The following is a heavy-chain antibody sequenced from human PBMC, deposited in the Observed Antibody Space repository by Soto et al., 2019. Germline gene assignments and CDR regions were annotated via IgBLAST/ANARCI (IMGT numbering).Heavy chain of an antibody. CDR1: GYTFTGYY. D-gene: IGHD2-15*01. CDR3: ERAQGPGLLQEYNWFDP. J-gene: IGHJ5*02. V-gene: IGHV1-2*04. CDR2: INPNSGGT. Sequence: GASVKVSCKASGYTFTGYYMHWVRQAPGQGLEWMGWINPNSGGTNYAQKFQGWVTMTRDTSISTAYMELSRLRSDDTAGYYCERAQGPGLLQEYNWFDPWGQGTLVTAPQ.